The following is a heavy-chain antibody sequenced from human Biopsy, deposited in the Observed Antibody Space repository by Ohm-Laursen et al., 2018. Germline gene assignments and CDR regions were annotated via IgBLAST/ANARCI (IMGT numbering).Heavy chain of an antibody. CDR3: ARDEKRWDYSNYFFWHFDL. CDR1: GFTFTSYG. Sequence: SLRLSCSASGFTFTSYGMHWVRQAPGKGLEWVAVISYDGSGEYYADSLQGRFTISRDNPKNTVDLQMNSLRAEDTAVYFCARDEKRWDYSNYFFWHFDLWGRGTLVTVSS. V-gene: IGHV3-30*03. CDR2: ISYDGSGE. D-gene: IGHD4-11*01. J-gene: IGHJ2*01.